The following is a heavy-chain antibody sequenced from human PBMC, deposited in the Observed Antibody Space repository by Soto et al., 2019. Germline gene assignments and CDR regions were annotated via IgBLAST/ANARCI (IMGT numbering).Heavy chain of an antibody. V-gene: IGHV4-34*01. CDR2: INHSGST. J-gene: IGHJ4*02. D-gene: IGHD3-9*01. Sequence: QVQLQQWGAGLLKPSETLSLTCAVYGGSFSGYYWSWIRQPPGKGLEWIGEINHSGSTNYNPSLKSRVTISVDTSKHQFSLKLSSVTAADTAVYYCARGYYDILTGYPIHFDYWGQGTLVTVSS. CDR3: ARGYYDILTGYPIHFDY. CDR1: GGSFSGYY.